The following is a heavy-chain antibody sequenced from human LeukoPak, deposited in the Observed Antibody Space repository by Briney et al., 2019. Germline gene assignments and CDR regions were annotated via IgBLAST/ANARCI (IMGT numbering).Heavy chain of an antibody. CDR2: ISWDGGST. J-gene: IGHJ4*02. CDR3: AKDYCSSTSCYALDY. CDR1: GFTFDDYA. Sequence: PGGSLRLSCAASGFTFDDYAMHWVRQAPGKGLEWVSLISWDGGSTYYADSVKGRFTISRDNSKNSLYPQMNSLRAEDTALYYCAKDYCSSTSCYALDYWGQGTLVTVSS. V-gene: IGHV3-43D*04. D-gene: IGHD2-2*01.